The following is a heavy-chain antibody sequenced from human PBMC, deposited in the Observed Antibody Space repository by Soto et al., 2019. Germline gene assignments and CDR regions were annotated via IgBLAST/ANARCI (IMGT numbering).Heavy chain of an antibody. CDR2: VYYNGAT. CDR3: AIEWRGYNFGTLDGDY. CDR1: GGSISSSNYY. J-gene: IGHJ4*02. Sequence: QLQLQESGPGLVKPSETLSLTCTVSGGSISSSNYYWGWFRQPPGKGLEWIGTVYYNGATQYNPSLKSRVTISVDTSKNQFSLKLSSVTAADTAVYYCAIEWRGYNFGTLDGDYWGQGTLVTVSS. V-gene: IGHV4-39*01. D-gene: IGHD5-18*01.